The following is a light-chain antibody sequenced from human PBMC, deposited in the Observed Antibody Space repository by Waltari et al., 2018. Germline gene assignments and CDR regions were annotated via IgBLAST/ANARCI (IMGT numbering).Light chain of an antibody. CDR2: DTS. CDR3: QEYVNLPAT. CDR1: PRVRRS. Sequence: EIVLTQSPGTLSLSPGDRATLSCRASPRVRRSLTWYQQKTGQATRLLIYDTSPRATGIPDRFSGSGSGTDFRLTISRLEPEDFAVYYCQEYVNLPATFGQGTKVEIK. J-gene: IGKJ1*01. V-gene: IGKV3-20*01.